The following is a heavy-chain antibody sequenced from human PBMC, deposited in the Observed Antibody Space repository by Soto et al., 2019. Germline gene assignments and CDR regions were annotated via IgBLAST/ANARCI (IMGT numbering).Heavy chain of an antibody. CDR1: GFTFSSYA. V-gene: IGHV3-23*01. Sequence: GGSLRLSCAASGFTFSSYAMSWVRQAPGKGLEWVSAISGSGGSTYYADPVKGRFTISRDNSKNTLYLQMNSLRAEDTAVYYCAKVKVRSTSGSFDYWGQGTLVTVSS. D-gene: IGHD3-10*01. CDR2: ISGSGGST. J-gene: IGHJ4*02. CDR3: AKVKVRSTSGSFDY.